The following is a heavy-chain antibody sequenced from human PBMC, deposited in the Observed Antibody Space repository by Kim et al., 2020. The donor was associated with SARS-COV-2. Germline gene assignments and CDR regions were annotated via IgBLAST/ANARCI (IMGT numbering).Heavy chain of an antibody. CDR1: GFTFNNYA. J-gene: IGHJ3*02. V-gene: IGHV3-23*01. D-gene: IGHD6-6*01. CDR3: AKSNRVYRSGFDAFAI. Sequence: GGSLRLSCAASGFTFNNYAMSWVRQAPGKGLEWVSAINDAGTHTYYADSAKGRFTISRDNSKNTVFLQMNSLSAEDTAVYSCAKSNRVYRSGFDAFAIWG. CDR2: INDAGTHT.